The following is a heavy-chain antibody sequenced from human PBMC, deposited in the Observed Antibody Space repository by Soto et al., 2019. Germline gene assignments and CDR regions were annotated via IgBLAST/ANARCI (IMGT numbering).Heavy chain of an antibody. CDR1: GFIFSNYW. V-gene: IGHV3-7*01. D-gene: IGHD6-19*01. J-gene: IGHJ4*02. CDR3: AKDLAVAGTTPSY. CDR2: IKQDGSEK. Sequence: XGSLRLSCAASGFIFSNYWMSWVRQAPGKGLEWVANIKQDGSEKYYMDSVRGRFTISRDNAKNSLYLQMNSLRAEDTAVYYCAKDLAVAGTTPSYWGQGTLVTVSS.